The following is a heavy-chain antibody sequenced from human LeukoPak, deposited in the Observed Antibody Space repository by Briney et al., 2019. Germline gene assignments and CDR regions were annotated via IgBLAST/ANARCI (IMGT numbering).Heavy chain of an antibody. CDR3: AQSLGSGNWIGNWFDP. D-gene: IGHD1-1*01. Sequence: SETLSLTCTVSGGSISSSSRSWGWIRQPPGKGLEWTGTIYYTGRTYYNPSLESRLTISVDTSKNQSSLKLTSVTAADTAIYYCAQSLGSGNWIGNWFDPWGQGTLVTVSS. CDR2: IYYTGRT. J-gene: IGHJ5*02. V-gene: IGHV4-39*01. CDR1: GGSISSSSRS.